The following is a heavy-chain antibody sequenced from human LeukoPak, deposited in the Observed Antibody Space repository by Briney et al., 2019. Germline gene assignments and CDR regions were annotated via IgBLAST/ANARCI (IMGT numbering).Heavy chain of an antibody. CDR2: ISGSGSRS. J-gene: IGHJ4*02. D-gene: IGHD2-21*01. CDR3: AKSDCGADDCRLLDY. V-gene: IGHV3-23*01. Sequence: PGGSLRLSCEVSGVNFKNYAMTWVRQAPGRGLEWVSTISGSGSRSFYTDPVKGRFTISRDNFKYILYLQMSNLRAEDTAVYFCAKSDCGADDCRLLDYWGQGTLVTVSS. CDR1: GVNFKNYA.